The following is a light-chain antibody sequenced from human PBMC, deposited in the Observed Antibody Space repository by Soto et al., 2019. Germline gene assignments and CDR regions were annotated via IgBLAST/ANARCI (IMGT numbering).Light chain of an antibody. CDR3: QQYDSSPKT. V-gene: IGKV3-20*01. J-gene: IGKJ1*01. CDR2: GAS. CDR1: QSVSSY. Sequence: EIVMTQSPVTLSLSPGERATLSCRASQSVSSYLAWYQQKPGQAPRLLIYGASSRATGIPDRFSGTGSGTDFTLTISRLEPEDFAVYYCQQYDSSPKTFGQGTKVDIK.